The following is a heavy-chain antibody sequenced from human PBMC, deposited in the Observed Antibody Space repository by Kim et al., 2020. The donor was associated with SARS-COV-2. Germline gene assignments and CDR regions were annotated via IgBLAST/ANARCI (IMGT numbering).Heavy chain of an antibody. V-gene: IGHV3-23*01. CDR2: LSGSGGGT. CDR3: AKRDRDRQLLGSYYFDY. D-gene: IGHD6-6*01. CDR1: GFTFSSYP. Sequence: GGSLRLSCAASGFTFSSYPMSWVRQAPGKGLEWVSSLSGSGGGTYYADSVKGRFTISRDNSKNTLYLHMNSLRAEDTAVYYCAKRDRDRQLLGSYYFDYWGQGTLVTVSS. J-gene: IGHJ4*02.